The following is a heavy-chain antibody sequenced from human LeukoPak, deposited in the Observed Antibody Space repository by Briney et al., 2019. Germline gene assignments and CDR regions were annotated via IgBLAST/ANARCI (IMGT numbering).Heavy chain of an antibody. V-gene: IGHV4-34*01. Sequence: PSETLSLTCAVYGGSFSGYYWSWIRQPPGKGLEWIGEINHSGSTNYNPSLKSRVTISVDTSKNQFSLKLSSVTAADTAVYYCARRALKNYDFWKGFDHWGQGTVVTVSS. CDR3: ARRALKNYDFWKGFDH. J-gene: IGHJ5*02. CDR1: GGSFSGYY. CDR2: INHSGST. D-gene: IGHD3-3*01.